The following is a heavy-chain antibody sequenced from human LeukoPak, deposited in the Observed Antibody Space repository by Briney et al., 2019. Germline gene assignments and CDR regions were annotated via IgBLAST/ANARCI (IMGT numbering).Heavy chain of an antibody. D-gene: IGHD6-6*01. CDR1: GDSFSSYY. Sequence: SETLSLTCTVSGDSFSSYYWNWIRQPAGKGLEWIGRLYASGSTKYNPSLKSRVTMSVDTSKNQFSLVLRSVTAADTAVYYCARGDLYSSSPVNDYWGQGTLVTVSS. CDR2: LYASGST. J-gene: IGHJ4*02. V-gene: IGHV4-4*07. CDR3: ARGDLYSSSPVNDY.